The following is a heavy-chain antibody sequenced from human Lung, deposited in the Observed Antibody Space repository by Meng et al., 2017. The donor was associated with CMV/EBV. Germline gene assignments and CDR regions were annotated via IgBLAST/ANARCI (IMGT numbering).Heavy chain of an antibody. J-gene: IGHJ1*01. CDR3: LRRSGGSV. V-gene: IGHV4-4*02. CDR1: GYSITNHNW. Sequence: QVQFRGSCPALVKPTETLTLTCAVSGYSITNHNWWAWVRQPPGKGLEWIGEIPHRGSSAYNPSLKSRVSMSIDKSKNQFSLKLTSVTAADTAVYHCLRRSGGSVWGQGTLVTVSS. CDR2: IPHRGSS. D-gene: IGHD3-10*01.